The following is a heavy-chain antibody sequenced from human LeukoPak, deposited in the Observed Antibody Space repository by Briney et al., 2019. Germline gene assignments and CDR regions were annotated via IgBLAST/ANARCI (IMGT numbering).Heavy chain of an antibody. J-gene: IGHJ6*02. CDR2: ISPSGGST. V-gene: IGHV1-46*01. D-gene: IGHD5-18*01. CDR3: ARDQRDVRIQLFRRVYYYGMDV. Sequence: ASVKVSCKASGYTFTSYYMHWVRQAPGQGLEWMGIISPSGGSTSYAQKFQGRVTMTRDTSTSTVYMELSSLRSEDTAVYYCARDQRDVRIQLFRRVYYYGMDVWGQGTTVTVSS. CDR1: GYTFTSYY.